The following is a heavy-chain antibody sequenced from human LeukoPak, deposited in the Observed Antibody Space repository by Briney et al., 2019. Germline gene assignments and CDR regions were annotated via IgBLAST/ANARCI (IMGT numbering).Heavy chain of an antibody. J-gene: IGHJ4*02. CDR3: ARALVVVAADYFDY. Sequence: SETLSLTCTVSGGSISSSSYYWGWIRQPPGKGLEWIGSIYYSGSTYYNPSLKSRVTISVDTSKNQFSLKLSSVTAADTAVYYCARALVVVAADYFDYWGQGTLVTVSS. CDR1: GGSISSSSYY. CDR2: IYYSGST. V-gene: IGHV4-39*07. D-gene: IGHD2-15*01.